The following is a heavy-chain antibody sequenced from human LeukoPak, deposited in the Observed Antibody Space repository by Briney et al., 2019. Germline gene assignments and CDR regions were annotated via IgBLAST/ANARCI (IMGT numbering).Heavy chain of an antibody. D-gene: IGHD6-13*01. CDR3: ARGGGAAAGRGPFDY. Sequence: ASVKVSCKASGYTFTGYYMHWVRQAPGQGLEWMGIINPSGGTTSYAQKFQGRVTMTRDTSTSTVYMELSSLRSEDTAVYYCARGGGAAAGRGPFDYWGQGTLVTVSS. CDR1: GYTFTGYY. J-gene: IGHJ4*02. V-gene: IGHV1-46*01. CDR2: INPSGGTT.